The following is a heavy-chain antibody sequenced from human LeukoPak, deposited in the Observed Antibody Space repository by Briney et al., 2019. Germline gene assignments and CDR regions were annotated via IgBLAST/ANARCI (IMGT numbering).Heavy chain of an antibody. Sequence: RGSLRLSCAASGFTFRTYAMHWVRQAPGKGLWWVAFIWPDGSKKYYADSVKGRFAISRENSKNTVYLQMNDLRPEDTALYFCAKISSSAESNFDYWGQGTLLTVSS. CDR1: GFTFRTYA. V-gene: IGHV3-30*02. CDR3: AKISSSAESNFDY. J-gene: IGHJ4*02. CDR2: IWPDGSKK. D-gene: IGHD6-25*01.